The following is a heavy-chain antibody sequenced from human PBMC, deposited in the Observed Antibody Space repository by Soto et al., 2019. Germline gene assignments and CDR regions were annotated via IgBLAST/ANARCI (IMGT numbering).Heavy chain of an antibody. Sequence: GGSLRLSCAASGFTFSSYAMHWVRQAPGKGLEWVAVISYDGSNKYYADSVKGRFTISRDNSKNTLYLQMNSLRAEDTAVYYCARAIGTTAGFDYWGQGTLVTVSS. CDR1: GFTFSSYA. CDR3: ARAIGTTAGFDY. CDR2: ISYDGSNK. D-gene: IGHD1-7*01. J-gene: IGHJ4*02. V-gene: IGHV3-30-3*01.